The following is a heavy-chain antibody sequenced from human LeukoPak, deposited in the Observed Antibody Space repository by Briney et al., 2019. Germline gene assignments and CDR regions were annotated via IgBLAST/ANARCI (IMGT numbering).Heavy chain of an antibody. CDR1: GFTFSSYV. Sequence: GGSLRLSCAASGFTFSSYVMSWVRQAPGKGLEWVSDISGSGDSTNYADSVKGRFTISRDNSKNTLYLQMNSLRAEDTAVYYCAELGITMIGGVWGKGTTVTISS. CDR3: AELGITMIGGV. CDR2: ISGSGDST. V-gene: IGHV3-23*01. J-gene: IGHJ6*04. D-gene: IGHD3-10*02.